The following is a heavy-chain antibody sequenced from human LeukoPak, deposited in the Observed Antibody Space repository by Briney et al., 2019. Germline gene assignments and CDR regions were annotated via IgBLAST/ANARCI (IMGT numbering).Heavy chain of an antibody. CDR2: IIPIFGTA. Sequence: GSSVKVSCKASGGTFSSYAISWVRQAPGQGPEWMGRIIPIFGTANYAQKFQGRVTITTDESTSTAYMELSSLRSEDTAVYYCARDDYDYVWGSHFYFDYWGQGTLVTVSS. CDR3: ARDDYDYVWGSHFYFDY. V-gene: IGHV1-69*05. CDR1: GGTFSSYA. J-gene: IGHJ4*02. D-gene: IGHD3-16*01.